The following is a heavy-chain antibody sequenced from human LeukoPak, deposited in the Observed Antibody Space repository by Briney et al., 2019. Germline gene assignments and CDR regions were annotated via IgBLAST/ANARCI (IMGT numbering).Heavy chain of an antibody. D-gene: IGHD3-22*01. Sequence: GGSLRLSCAASGFTFINYGMHWVRQAPGKGLEWVAVISYDGSNKYYADSVKGRFTISRDNSKNTLYLQMNSLRAEDTAVYYCARDPYYYDSSGYPHYFDYWGQGTLVTVSS. CDR1: GFTFINYG. CDR2: ISYDGSNK. J-gene: IGHJ4*02. V-gene: IGHV3-30*19. CDR3: ARDPYYYDSSGYPHYFDY.